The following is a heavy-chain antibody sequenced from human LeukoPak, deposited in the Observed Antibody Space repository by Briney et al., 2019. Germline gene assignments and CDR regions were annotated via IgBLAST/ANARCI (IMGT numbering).Heavy chain of an antibody. CDR2: IYTTGTA. CDR3: ARDHSSSSWMDSFEI. Sequence: PSETLSLTCIISGGSIGPYYWSWIRQAAGKGPEWIWRIYTTGTADYNPSLKGRVFLSVDTSKNQFSLKVTSVTAADTAVYYCARDHSSSSWMDSFEIWGPGTKVTVSS. V-gene: IGHV4-4*07. D-gene: IGHD6-6*01. CDR1: GGSIGPYY. J-gene: IGHJ3*02.